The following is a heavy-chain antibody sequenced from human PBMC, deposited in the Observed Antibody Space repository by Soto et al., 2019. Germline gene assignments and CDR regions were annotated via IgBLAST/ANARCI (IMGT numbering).Heavy chain of an antibody. CDR1: GGSISGGGFS. Sequence: QLQLQESGSRLVKPSQTLSLTCAVSGGSISGGGFSWSWIRQPPGKGLEWIGYILHTGGTQYNPSLKSRVSMSVAKSKNQFSLNLTSVTAAATAVYYCARLQFGEGFDYWGQGALVTVSS. J-gene: IGHJ4*02. D-gene: IGHD3-10*01. CDR2: ILHTGGT. V-gene: IGHV4-30-2*01. CDR3: ARLQFGEGFDY.